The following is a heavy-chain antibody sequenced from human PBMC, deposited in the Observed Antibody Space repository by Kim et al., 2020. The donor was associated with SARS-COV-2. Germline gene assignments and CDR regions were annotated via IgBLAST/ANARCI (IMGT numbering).Heavy chain of an antibody. Sequence: SETLSLTCSVSGASIKNSDSYWGWIRQSPGKGLEWIGSFSYSGTTYYNPSLKSRVTISLDTSNNHLSLTMRSATAADTALYYCARQAPRLLWFGALGDF. CDR1: GASIKNSDSY. D-gene: IGHD3-10*01. J-gene: IGHJ4*01. CDR2: FSYSGTT. V-gene: IGHV4-39*01. CDR3: ARQAPRLLWFGALGDF.